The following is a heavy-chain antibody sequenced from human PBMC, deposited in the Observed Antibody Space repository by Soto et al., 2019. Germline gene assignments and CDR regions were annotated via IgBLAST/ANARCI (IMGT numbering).Heavy chain of an antibody. V-gene: IGHV3-30*03. CDR3: SRAGGDYTHWYFDL. CDR1: GFNFSNSD. J-gene: IGHJ2*01. Sequence: QVQLVESGGGVVQPGRSLRLSCAASGFNFSNSDIHWVRQAPGKGLEWVAGISFDGAKKYDVGSVRGRFIISRDNSKNTVSVQMTSLRPEDTAVYDCSRAGGDYTHWYFDLWGRGTLVTV. D-gene: IGHD4-17*01. CDR2: ISFDGAKK.